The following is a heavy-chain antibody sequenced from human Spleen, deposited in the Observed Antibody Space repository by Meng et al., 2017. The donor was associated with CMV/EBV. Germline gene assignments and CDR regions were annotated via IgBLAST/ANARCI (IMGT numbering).Heavy chain of an antibody. J-gene: IGHJ4*02. CDR1: RHYA. CDR2: ISPVFGAT. V-gene: IGHV1-69*05. D-gene: IGHD2/OR15-2a*01. CDR3: AREDPGRYCNTNVCFGFDY. Sequence: RHYAICSVRPAPGQGLEWMGNISPVFGATHYAQTFQGRVTINTDTSTNPAYMELSSLRSEDTAVYYCAREDPGRYCNTNVCFGFDYWGQGTLVTVSS.